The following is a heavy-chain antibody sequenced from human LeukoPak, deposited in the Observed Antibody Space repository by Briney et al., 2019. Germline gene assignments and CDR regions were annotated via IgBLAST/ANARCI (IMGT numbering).Heavy chain of an antibody. CDR3: ARDLGMGVPFDY. CDR1: GFTFSSYS. J-gene: IGHJ4*02. D-gene: IGHD3-3*01. V-gene: IGHV3-21*01. CDR2: ISSSSSYI. Sequence: PGGSLRLSCAVSGFTFSSYSMNWVRQAPGKGLEWVSSISSSSSYIHYADSVKGRFTISRDNAKNSLYLQMNSLRAEDTGVYYCARDLGMGVPFDYWGQGTLVTVSS.